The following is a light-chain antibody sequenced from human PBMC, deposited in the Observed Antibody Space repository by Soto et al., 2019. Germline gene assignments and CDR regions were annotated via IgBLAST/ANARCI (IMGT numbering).Light chain of an antibody. J-gene: IGLJ1*01. Sequence: SYELTQPPSVSVSPGLTASITCSGDKLGDKLAYWYQQKPGQSPVLVMYQDSKRPSGIPERFSGSNSGNTATLTISGTQSMDEADYYCQAWDSSTAVFGTGTKLTVL. V-gene: IGLV3-1*01. CDR2: QDS. CDR3: QAWDSSTAV. CDR1: KLGDKL.